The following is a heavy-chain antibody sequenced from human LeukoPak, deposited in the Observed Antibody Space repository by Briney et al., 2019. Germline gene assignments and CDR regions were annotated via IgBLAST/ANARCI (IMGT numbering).Heavy chain of an antibody. CDR1: GGSISGYY. CDR2: IYYSGST. Sequence: SETLSLTCTVSGGSISGYYWSWIRQPPGMGLERIGYIYYSGSTNYNPSLKSRVTISVDTSKNQLSLKLSSVTAADTAVYYCARGGSRIANWFDPWGQGTLVTVSS. V-gene: IGHV4-59*01. J-gene: IGHJ5*02. CDR3: ARGGSRIANWFDP. D-gene: IGHD2-15*01.